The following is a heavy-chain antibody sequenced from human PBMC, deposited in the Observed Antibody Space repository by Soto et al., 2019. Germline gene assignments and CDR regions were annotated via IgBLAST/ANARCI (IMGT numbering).Heavy chain of an antibody. D-gene: IGHD3-10*01. J-gene: IGHJ4*02. V-gene: IGHV3-74*01. CDR3: AREEGYGSGRYFDY. CDR2: INSDGSSP. Sequence: PGGSLRLSCAASGFSFSSYWMHWVRQAPGKGLVWVSHINSDGSSPTYADSVKGRFTIPRDNAKNTLYLQMNSLRAEDSAVYYCAREEGYGSGRYFDYWGLGTLVTVSS. CDR1: GFSFSSYW.